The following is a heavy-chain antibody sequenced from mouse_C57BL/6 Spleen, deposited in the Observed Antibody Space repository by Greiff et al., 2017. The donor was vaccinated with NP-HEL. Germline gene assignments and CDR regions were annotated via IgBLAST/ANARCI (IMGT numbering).Heavy chain of an antibody. J-gene: IGHJ3*01. D-gene: IGHD1-1*01. V-gene: IGHV6-6*01. Sequence: EVKLVESGGGLVQPGGSMKLSCAASGFTFSDAWMDWVRQSPEKGLEWVAEIRNKANNHATYYAESVKGRFTISRDDSKSSVYLQMNSLRAEDTGIYYCTRRYYYGSWAWFAYWGQGTLVTVSA. CDR3: TRRYYYGSWAWFAY. CDR1: GFTFSDAW. CDR2: IRNKANNHAT.